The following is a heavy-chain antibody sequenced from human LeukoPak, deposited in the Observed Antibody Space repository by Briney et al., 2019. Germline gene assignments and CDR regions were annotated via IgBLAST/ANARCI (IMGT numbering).Heavy chain of an antibody. CDR3: VRSFRDTSGYSPFDY. D-gene: IGHD3-22*01. CDR1: GFTFSDHY. J-gene: IGHJ4*02. CDR2: TRNKANSYTT. Sequence: PGGSPRLSCAASGFTFSDHYMDWVRQAPGKGLEWVGRTRNKANSYTTEYAASVKGRFTISRDDSKNSLYLQMNSLTTEDTAVYYCVRSFRDTSGYSPFDYWGQGTLVTVSS. V-gene: IGHV3-72*01.